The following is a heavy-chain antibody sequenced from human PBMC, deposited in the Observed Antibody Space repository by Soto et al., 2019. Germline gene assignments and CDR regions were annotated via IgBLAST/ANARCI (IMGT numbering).Heavy chain of an antibody. CDR3: INMEYDFWSGYYIPPPSRDYYYGMDV. V-gene: IGHV3-73*01. D-gene: IGHD3-3*01. Sequence: GGSLRLSCAASGFTFSGYAMNLVRQGSKKGLEWVVRIRSKANSYATAYAASVKGRFTISRDDSKNTAYLQMNSLKTEDTAVYYCINMEYDFWSGYYIPPPSRDYYYGMDVWGQGTTVTVSS. CDR2: IRSKANSYAT. CDR1: GFTFSGYA. J-gene: IGHJ6*02.